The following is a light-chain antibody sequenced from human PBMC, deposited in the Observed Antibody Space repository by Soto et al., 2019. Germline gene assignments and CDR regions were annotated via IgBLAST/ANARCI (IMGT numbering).Light chain of an antibody. CDR1: SSDVGGYNF. V-gene: IGLV2-14*03. CDR2: DVN. CDR3: CSYTSSSTHV. Sequence: QSALTQPASVSGSPGQSITISCTGTSSDVGGYNFVSWYQQHPGKVPKLMIFDVNRRPSGVSHRFSGSKSSNTASLTISGLHAEDEGDYYCCSYTSSSTHVFGSGTKLTVL. J-gene: IGLJ1*01.